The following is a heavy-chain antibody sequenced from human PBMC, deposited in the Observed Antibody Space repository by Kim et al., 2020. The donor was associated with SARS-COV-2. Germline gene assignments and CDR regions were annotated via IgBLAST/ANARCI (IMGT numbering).Heavy chain of an antibody. CDR1: GGTFSSYA. CDR2: IIPILGIA. V-gene: IGHV1-69*04. CDR3: ASAAVYCSSTSCYPENWFDP. D-gene: IGHD2-2*01. Sequence: SVKVSCKASGGTFSSYAISWVRQAPGQGLEWMGRIIPILGIANYAQKFQGRVTITADKSTSTAYMELSSLRSEDTAVYYCASAAVYCSSTSCYPENWFDPWGQGTLVTVSS. J-gene: IGHJ5*02.